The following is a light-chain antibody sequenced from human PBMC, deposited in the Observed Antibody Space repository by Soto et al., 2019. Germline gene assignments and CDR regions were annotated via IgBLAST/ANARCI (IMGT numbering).Light chain of an antibody. CDR3: QHYYNWPLT. V-gene: IGKV3-15*01. Sequence: EIVMTQSPATLSVSPGERATLSCRASQSVSGNLAWYQQKPGQTPRLLIYGASTRATGIPARFSGTGSGTEFTLSLSSLQSEDFAVYYCQHYYNWPLTFGGGTKVEIK. CDR2: GAS. J-gene: IGKJ4*01. CDR1: QSVSGN.